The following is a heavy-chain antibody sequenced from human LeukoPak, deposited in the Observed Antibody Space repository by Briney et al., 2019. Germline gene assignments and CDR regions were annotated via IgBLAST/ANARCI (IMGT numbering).Heavy chain of an antibody. CDR1: GGSFSGYY. V-gene: IGHV4-34*01. D-gene: IGHD3-22*01. CDR3: AKALIVTPASCYMDA. J-gene: IGHJ6*03. CDR2: INESGDT. Sequence: KASQTPSRTCAVFGGSFSGYYWSWIRQAPGKGLEWIGEINESGDTKYNPSHKTSLTTPLDTSKNQFSLNVKSVTAADTAVYYCAKALIVTPASCYMDAWGKGTTVTVSS.